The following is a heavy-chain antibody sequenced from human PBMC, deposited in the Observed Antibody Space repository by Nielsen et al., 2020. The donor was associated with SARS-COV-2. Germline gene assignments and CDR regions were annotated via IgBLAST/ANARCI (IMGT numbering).Heavy chain of an antibody. V-gene: IGHV5-51*01. CDR3: ARRDDYGDYPDAFDI. Sequence: GESLRLSCKGSGYSFTSYWIGWVRQMPGKGLEWMGIIYPGDSDTRYSPSFQGQVTISADKSISTAYLQWSSLKASDTAMYYCARRDDYGDYPDAFDIWGQGTMVTVSS. CDR2: IYPGDSDT. CDR1: GYSFTSYW. J-gene: IGHJ3*02. D-gene: IGHD4-17*01.